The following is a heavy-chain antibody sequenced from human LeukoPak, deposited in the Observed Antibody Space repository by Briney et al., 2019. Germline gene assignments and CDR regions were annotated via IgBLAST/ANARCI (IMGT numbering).Heavy chain of an antibody. J-gene: IGHJ4*02. CDR3: ASLGTPLY. CDR1: GFTFSICA. D-gene: IGHD1-14*01. Sequence: GGSVRLFCAASGFTFSICAMNCVRRARGKGLEGGSGISGSGGSTYYADPVKGRYTVSRDDSKNTLYLQMNSLRAEDTAVYYCASLGTPLYWGQGTLVIVSS. CDR2: ISGSGGST. V-gene: IGHV3-23*01.